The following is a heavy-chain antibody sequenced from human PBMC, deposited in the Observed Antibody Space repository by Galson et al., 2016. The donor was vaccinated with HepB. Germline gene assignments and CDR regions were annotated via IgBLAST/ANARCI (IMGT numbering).Heavy chain of an antibody. CDR1: GYTFTSYY. J-gene: IGHJ4*02. V-gene: IGHV1-46*01. CDR2: INPSGGST. CDR3: AREGATSIGGFGY. Sequence: SVKVSCKASGYTFTSYYMHWVRQAPGQGLEWMGIINPSGGSTSYAQNFQGRVPMTRDTSTSTVYMELSSLRSEDSAMYYCAREGATSIGGFGYWGQGTLVTVSS. D-gene: IGHD1-26*01.